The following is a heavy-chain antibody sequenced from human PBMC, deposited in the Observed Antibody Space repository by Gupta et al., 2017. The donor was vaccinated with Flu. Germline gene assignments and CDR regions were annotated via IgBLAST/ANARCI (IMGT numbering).Heavy chain of an antibody. D-gene: IGHD3-22*01. CDR3: AKGRRDSSGYYGGDYFDY. CDR2: ISGSGGST. Sequence: EVQLLESGGGLVQPGGSLRLSCAASGFTFSSYAMSWVRQAPGKGLEWVSAISGSGGSTYYADSVKGRFTISRDNSKNTLYLQMNSLRAEDTAVYYCAKGRRDSSGYYGGDYFDYWGQGTLVTVSS. CDR1: GFTFSSYA. V-gene: IGHV3-23*01. J-gene: IGHJ4*02.